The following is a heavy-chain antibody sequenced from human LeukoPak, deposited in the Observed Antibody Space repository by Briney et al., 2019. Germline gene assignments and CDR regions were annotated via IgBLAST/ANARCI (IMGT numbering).Heavy chain of an antibody. CDR3: AKDGNWARFEN. J-gene: IGHJ4*02. CDR2: IPYDGSNK. D-gene: IGHD7-27*01. V-gene: IGHV3-30*12. CDR1: GFTFSSYG. Sequence: GGSLRLSCAASGFTFSSYGMHWVRQAPGKGLEWVAVIPYDGSNKYYADSVKGRFTISRENSKNRLYLQMNSPRAEDTAAYYCAKDGNWARFENWGQGTLVTVSS.